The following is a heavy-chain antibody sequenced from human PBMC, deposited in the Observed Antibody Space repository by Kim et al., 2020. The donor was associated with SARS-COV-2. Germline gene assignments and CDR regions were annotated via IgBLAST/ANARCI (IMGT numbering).Heavy chain of an antibody. V-gene: IGHV3-21*01. CDR2: ISSSSSYI. CDR1: GFTFSSYS. J-gene: IGHJ3*02. Sequence: GGSLRLSCAASGFTFSSYSMNWVRQAPGKGLEWVSSISSSSSYIYYADSVKGRFTISRDNAKNSLYLQMNSLRAEDTAVYYCARDDLLGDAFDIWGQGTMVTVSS. CDR3: ARDDLLGDAFDI. D-gene: IGHD7-27*01.